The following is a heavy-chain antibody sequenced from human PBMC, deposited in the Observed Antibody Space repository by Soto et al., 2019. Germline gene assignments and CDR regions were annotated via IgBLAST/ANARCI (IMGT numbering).Heavy chain of an antibody. CDR2: IYYSGNT. Sequence: SETLSLTCTVSGDSITSGDYYWSWIRQPPGKGLEWIGYIYYSGNTNYNPSPKSRVTISVDTSKNQFSLKLSSVTAADTAVYYCAREAYNWNDYYFDYWGQGTLVTVSS. CDR1: GDSITSGDYY. V-gene: IGHV4-61*08. CDR3: AREAYNWNDYYFDY. D-gene: IGHD1-20*01. J-gene: IGHJ4*02.